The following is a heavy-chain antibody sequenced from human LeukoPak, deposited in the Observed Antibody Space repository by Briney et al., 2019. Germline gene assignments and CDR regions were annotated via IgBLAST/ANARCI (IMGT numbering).Heavy chain of an antibody. CDR2: MNPNSGNT. V-gene: IGHV1-8*03. J-gene: IGHJ6*03. D-gene: IGHD3-22*01. CDR1: GGTFSSYA. Sequence: GASVKVSCKASGGTFSSYAISWVRQAPGQGLEWMGWMNPNSGNTGYAQKFQGRVTITRNTSISTAYMELSSLRSEDTAVYYCARTMIVGYMDVWGKGTTVTVSS. CDR3: ARTMIVGYMDV.